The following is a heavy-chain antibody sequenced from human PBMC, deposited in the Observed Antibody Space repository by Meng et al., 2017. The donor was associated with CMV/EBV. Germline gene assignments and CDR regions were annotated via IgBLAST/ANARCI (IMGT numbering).Heavy chain of an antibody. CDR2: INPNSGGT. CDR3: AGGWFGELSNHAYYYYGMDV. V-gene: IGHV1-2*02. J-gene: IGHJ6*02. Sequence: ASVKVSCKASGYTFTGYYMHWVRQAPGQGLEWMGWINPNSGGTNYAQKFQGRVTMTRDTSISTAYMELSRLRSDDTAVYYCAGGWFGELSNHAYYYYGMDVWGQGTTVTVSS. D-gene: IGHD3-10*01. CDR1: GYTFTGYY.